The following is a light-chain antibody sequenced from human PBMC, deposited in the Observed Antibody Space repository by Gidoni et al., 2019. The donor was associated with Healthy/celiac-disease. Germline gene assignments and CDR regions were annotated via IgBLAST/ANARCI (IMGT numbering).Light chain of an antibody. CDR1: QSVSSY. CDR2: DAS. J-gene: IGKJ3*01. CDR3: QQRSNWPGFT. V-gene: IGKV3-11*01. Sequence: EIVFTQSPATLSLSPGERATLSCRASQSVSSYLAWYQQKPGQAPRLLIYDASTRATGIPARFSGSGSGTDFTLTISSLEPEDFAVYYCQQRSNWPGFTFGRGTKVDIK.